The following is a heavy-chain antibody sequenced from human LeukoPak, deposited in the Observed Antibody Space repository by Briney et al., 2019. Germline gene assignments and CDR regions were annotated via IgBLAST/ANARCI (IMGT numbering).Heavy chain of an antibody. Sequence: GESLKISCKGSGYSFTGYWIGWVRQMPGKGLEWMGIIYPGGSDIKYSPSFQGQVTISVDKSMATAYLQWSSLKASDTAMYYCARHVPYNTWNYFDYWGPGTLVTVSS. V-gene: IGHV5-51*01. D-gene: IGHD1-20*01. CDR1: GYSFTGYW. CDR3: ARHVPYNTWNYFDY. CDR2: IYPGGSDI. J-gene: IGHJ4*02.